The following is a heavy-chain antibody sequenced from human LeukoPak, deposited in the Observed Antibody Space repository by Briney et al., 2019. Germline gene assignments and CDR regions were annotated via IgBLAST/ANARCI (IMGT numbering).Heavy chain of an antibody. V-gene: IGHV4-4*07. J-gene: IGHJ6*02. Sequence: PSETLSLTCTVSGGSISSYYWSWIRQPAGKGLEWIGRIYTSGSTNYNPSLKSRVTISVDTSKNQFSLKLSSVTAADTAVYYCARCRDGYNCYGMDVWGQGTTVTVSS. CDR2: IYTSGST. CDR3: ARCRDGYNCYGMDV. D-gene: IGHD5-24*01. CDR1: GGSISSYY.